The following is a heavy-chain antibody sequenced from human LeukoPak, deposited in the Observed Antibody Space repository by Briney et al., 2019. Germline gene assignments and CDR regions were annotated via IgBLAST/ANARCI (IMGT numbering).Heavy chain of an antibody. D-gene: IGHD4-17*01. CDR2: INPNSGGT. CDR1: GYTFTGYY. V-gene: IGHV1-2*02. Sequence: ASVKVSCKASGYTFTGYYMHWVRQAPGQGLEWMGWINPNSGGTNYAQKFQGRVTMTRDTSISTAYMDLSRLRSDDTAVYYCARESFTTVTSATDAFDIWGQGTMVTVSS. J-gene: IGHJ3*02. CDR3: ARESFTTVTSATDAFDI.